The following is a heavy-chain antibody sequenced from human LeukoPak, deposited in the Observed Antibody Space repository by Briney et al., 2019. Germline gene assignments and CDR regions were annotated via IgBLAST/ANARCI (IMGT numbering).Heavy chain of an antibody. CDR2: IYSGGST. CDR3: ASLMYYYDSSGQRRGGY. V-gene: IGHV3-53*01. D-gene: IGHD3-22*01. Sequence: GGSLRLSCAASGFTFSSYSMNWVRQAPGKGLEWVSVIYSGGSTYYADSVKGRFTISRDNSKNTLYLQMNSLRAEDTAVYYCASLMYYYDSSGQRRGGYWGQGTLVTVSS. CDR1: GFTFSSYS. J-gene: IGHJ4*02.